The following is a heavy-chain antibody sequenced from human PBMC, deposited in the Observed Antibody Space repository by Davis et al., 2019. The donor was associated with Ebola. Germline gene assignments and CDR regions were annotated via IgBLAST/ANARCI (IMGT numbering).Heavy chain of an antibody. V-gene: IGHV4-39*01. CDR3: ARLFPELGMGYFDY. Sequence: PSETLSLTCTVSGGSISSSSYYWGWIRQPPGKGLEWIGCIYYSGSTYYNPSLKSRVTISVDTSKNQFSLKLNSVTAADTAVYYCARLFPELGMGYFDYWGQGTLVTVSS. CDR2: IYYSGST. J-gene: IGHJ4*02. D-gene: IGHD7-27*01. CDR1: GGSISSSSYY.